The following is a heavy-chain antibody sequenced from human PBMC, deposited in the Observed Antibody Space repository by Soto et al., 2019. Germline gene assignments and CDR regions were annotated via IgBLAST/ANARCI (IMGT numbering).Heavy chain of an antibody. CDR2: IYPGDSDT. CDR3: ARHRGSSSSAKGNPDY. J-gene: IGHJ4*02. CDR1: GYSFTSYW. D-gene: IGHD6-6*01. V-gene: IGHV5-51*01. Sequence: GESLKISCKGSGYSFTSYWIGWVRQMPGKGLEWMGIIYPGDSDTRYSPSFQGQVTISADKSISTAYLQWSSLKASDTAMYYCARHRGSSSSAKGNPDYWGQGTLVTVSS.